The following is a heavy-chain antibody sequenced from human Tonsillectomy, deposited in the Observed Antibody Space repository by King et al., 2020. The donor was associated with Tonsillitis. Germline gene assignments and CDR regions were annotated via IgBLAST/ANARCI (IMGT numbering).Heavy chain of an antibody. D-gene: IGHD3-3*01. J-gene: IGHJ6*03. CDR1: GGSISSGNYY. CDR2: IYTSGST. Sequence: VQLQESGPGLVKPSQTLSLTCTVSGGSISSGNYYWGWIRQPAGKGLEWIGRIYTSGSTNYNTSLKSRVTMSADTSKNKVSLKLSSVTAADTAVYYCVGFWSGNSIALYNYFYMDVWGKGTTVTVSS. CDR3: VGFWSGNSIALYNYFYMDV. V-gene: IGHV4-61*02.